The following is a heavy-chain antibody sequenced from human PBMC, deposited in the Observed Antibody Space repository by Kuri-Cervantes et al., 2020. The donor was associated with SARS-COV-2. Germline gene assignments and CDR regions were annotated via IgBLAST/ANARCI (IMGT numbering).Heavy chain of an antibody. Sequence: LTCAASGFTFDDYGMSWVRQAPGEGLEWVSGINWNGGSTGYADSVKGRFTISRDNSKNTLYLKMNSLRAEDTAVYYCAKDPYYDFWRGYSVSDDMDVWGLGTTVTVSS. D-gene: IGHD3-3*01. CDR1: GFTFDDYG. CDR2: INWNGGST. CDR3: AKDPYYDFWRGYSVSDDMDV. J-gene: IGHJ6*02. V-gene: IGHV3-20*04.